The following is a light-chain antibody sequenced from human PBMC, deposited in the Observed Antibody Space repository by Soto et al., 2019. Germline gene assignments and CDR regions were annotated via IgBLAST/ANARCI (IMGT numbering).Light chain of an antibody. V-gene: IGLV2-14*01. CDR2: DVS. CDR1: SSDVGGYNY. Sequence: QSALTQPDSVSGSPGQSITISCTGTSSDVGGYNYVSWYQQHPGKAPKLMIYDVSNRPSGVSNRFSGSKSGNTASLTISGLQAEDEADYYFSSYTSSSTLVVFGVGTKLTVL. J-gene: IGLJ2*01. CDR3: SSYTSSSTLVV.